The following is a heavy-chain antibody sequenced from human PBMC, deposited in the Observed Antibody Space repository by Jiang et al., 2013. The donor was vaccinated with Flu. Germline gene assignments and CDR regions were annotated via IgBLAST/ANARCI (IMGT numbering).Heavy chain of an antibody. V-gene: IGHV4-39*01. J-gene: IGHJ4*02. CDR3: ARDRGTMIVVVTTGFDY. D-gene: IGHD3-22*01. Sequence: GLVKPSETLSLTCTVSGGSISSSSYYWGWIRQPPGKGLEWIGSIYYSGSTYYNPSLKSRVTISVDTSKNQFSLKLSSVTAADTAVYYCARDRGTMIVVVTTGFDYWGQGTLVTVSS. CDR1: GGSISSSSYY. CDR2: IYYSGST.